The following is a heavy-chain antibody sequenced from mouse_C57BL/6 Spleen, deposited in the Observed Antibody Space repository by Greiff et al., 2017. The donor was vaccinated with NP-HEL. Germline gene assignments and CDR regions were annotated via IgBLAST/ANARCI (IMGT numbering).Heavy chain of an antibody. J-gene: IGHJ4*01. CDR2: LYPRSGNT. CDR3: AREDYDAMDY. Sequence: QVQLQQSGAELARPGASVKLSCKASGYTFTSYGISWVKQRTGQGLEWIGELYPRSGNTYYNEKFKGKATLTADKSSRTAYMELRSLTSEDSAVYFCAREDYDAMDYWGQGTSVTVSS. V-gene: IGHV1-81*01. CDR1: GYTFTSYG.